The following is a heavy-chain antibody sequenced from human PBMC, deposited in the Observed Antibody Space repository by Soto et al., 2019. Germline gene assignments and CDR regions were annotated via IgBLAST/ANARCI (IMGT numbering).Heavy chain of an antibody. CDR2: IWYDGNNK. CDR1: GFTFSNYG. Sequence: PGGSLRLSCAASGFTFSNYGMHWVRQAPGKVLEWVAVIWYDGNNKYYADSVKGRFTISRDNSNNTLYVQMTSLRAEDTAVYYCARGLHSLFDYWGQGSLVTVSS. CDR3: ARGLHSLFDY. D-gene: IGHD2-21*01. J-gene: IGHJ4*02. V-gene: IGHV3-33*01.